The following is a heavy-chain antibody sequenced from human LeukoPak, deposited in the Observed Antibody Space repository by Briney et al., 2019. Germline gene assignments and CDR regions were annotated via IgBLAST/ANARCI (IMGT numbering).Heavy chain of an antibody. D-gene: IGHD3-22*01. V-gene: IGHV1-24*01. Sequence: ASVRVSCKVSGSALSQISIDWVRQAPGKGLEWMGTVGHEDGTTIHAQKFQGRFNMTVDTATDTAYMEMSSLMSEDTAMYYCATGAIVFDFWGQGTLVTVSS. J-gene: IGHJ4*02. CDR3: ATGAIVFDF. CDR1: GSALSQIS. CDR2: VGHEDGTT.